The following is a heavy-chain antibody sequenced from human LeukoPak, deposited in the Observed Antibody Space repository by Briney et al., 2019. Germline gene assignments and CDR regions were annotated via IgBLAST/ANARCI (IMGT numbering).Heavy chain of an antibody. CDR3: APVYGGLFDY. V-gene: IGHV1-69*13. D-gene: IGHD4-23*01. J-gene: IGHJ4*02. CDR2: IIPIFGTA. CDR1: GGTFSSYA. Sequence: ASVTVSCTASGGTFSSYAISWVRQAPGQGLEWMGGIIPIFGTANYAQKFQGRVTITADESTSTAYMELSSLRAEDTAVYYCAPVYGGLFDYWGQGTLVTVSS.